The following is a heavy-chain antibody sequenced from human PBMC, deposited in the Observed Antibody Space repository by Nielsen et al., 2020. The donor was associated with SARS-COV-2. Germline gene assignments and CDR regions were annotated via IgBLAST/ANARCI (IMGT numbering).Heavy chain of an antibody. Sequence: GESLKISCAASGFTVSKNYMTWVRQAPGKGLEWVSVIYTGDETYYADFVKGRFTISRDNSKNTLYLQMNNLRAEDTAVYYCARGQHSYLLYDSTGFYVFDIWGQGTMVTVSS. CDR2: IYTGDET. CDR3: ARGQHSYLLYDSTGFYVFDI. D-gene: IGHD3-22*01. J-gene: IGHJ3*02. CDR1: GFTVSKNY. V-gene: IGHV3-53*01.